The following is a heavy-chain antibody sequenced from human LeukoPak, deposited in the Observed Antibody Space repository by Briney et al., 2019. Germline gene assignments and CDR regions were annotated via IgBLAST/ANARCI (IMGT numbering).Heavy chain of an antibody. CDR2: ITGSDGST. CDR3: AKDLWSSGSGYYYYMDV. Sequence: PGGSLRLSCTASGFTFTSYAMSWVRQAPGKGLEWVSTITGSDGSTYYADSVKGRFTISRDNSKNTLYLQMNSLRAEDTAVYYCAKDLWSSGSGYYYYMDVWGKGTTVTVSS. CDR1: GFTFTSYA. V-gene: IGHV3-23*01. D-gene: IGHD3-22*01. J-gene: IGHJ6*03.